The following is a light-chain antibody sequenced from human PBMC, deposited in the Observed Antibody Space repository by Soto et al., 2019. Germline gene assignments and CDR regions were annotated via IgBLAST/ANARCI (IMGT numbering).Light chain of an antibody. Sequence: QSVLTQPASVSGSPGQSITISCTGTSSDIGNYNYVSWYQQHPGKAPKLMIYDVSNRPSGVSKRFSGSKSGYTASLTISGLQAEDDADYYCSSFTSSATDVFGTGTKLTVL. J-gene: IGLJ1*01. CDR2: DVS. V-gene: IGLV2-14*01. CDR3: SSFTSSATDV. CDR1: SSDIGNYNY.